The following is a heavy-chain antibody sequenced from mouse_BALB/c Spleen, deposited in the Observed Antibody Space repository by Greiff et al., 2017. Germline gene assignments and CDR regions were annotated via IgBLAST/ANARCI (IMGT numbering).Heavy chain of an antibody. J-gene: IGHJ3*01. CDR3: ARAGGNYGFAY. CDR1: GYTFTDYA. V-gene: IGHV1S137*01. CDR2: ISTYYGDA. Sequence: VQLQQSGAELVRPGVSVKISCKGSGYTFTDYAMHWVKQSHAKSLEWIGVISTYYGDASYNQKFKGKATMTVDKSSSTAYMELARLTSEDSAIYYCARAGGNYGFAYWGQGTLVTVSA. D-gene: IGHD2-1*01.